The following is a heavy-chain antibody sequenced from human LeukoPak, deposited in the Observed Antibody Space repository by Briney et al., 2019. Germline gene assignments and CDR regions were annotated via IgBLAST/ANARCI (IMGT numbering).Heavy chain of an antibody. Sequence: SETLSLTCTVSGGSISGSYWSWIRQPTGRGLEWLGRIYTTGSTYYNPSLQSRVTISLDTSKNQVSLKLSSVTAADTAVYYCATRPSGSDRFLPYFDYWGQGILVTVSS. J-gene: IGHJ4*02. CDR2: IYTTGST. CDR1: GGSISGSY. D-gene: IGHD1-1*01. V-gene: IGHV4-4*07. CDR3: ATRPSGSDRFLPYFDY.